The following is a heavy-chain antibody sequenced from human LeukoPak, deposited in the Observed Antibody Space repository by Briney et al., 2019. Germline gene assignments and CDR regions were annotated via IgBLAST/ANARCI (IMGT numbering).Heavy chain of an antibody. D-gene: IGHD6-13*01. Sequence: GGSLTLSCAASGFIFSNYGMHWVRQAPGKGLEWVAFILYDGSNKCYADSAKGRFTIYRDNSNNPVYLQMNSLRAEDTAVYYCAKISASAAGDYYYYMDVWGRGTTVTVSS. CDR2: ILYDGSNK. CDR1: GFIFSNYG. CDR3: AKISASAAGDYYYYMDV. V-gene: IGHV3-30*02. J-gene: IGHJ6*03.